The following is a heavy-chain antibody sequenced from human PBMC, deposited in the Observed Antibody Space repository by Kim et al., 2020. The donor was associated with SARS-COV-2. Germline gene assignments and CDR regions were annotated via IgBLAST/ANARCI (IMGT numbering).Heavy chain of an antibody. CDR3: ARLDT. V-gene: IGHV4-59*01. Sequence: SETLSLTCTVSGGSISDYYWSWIRQPPGKRLEWIGYIYYTGSTNYNPSLKSRVTISVDTSKNQFSLKLSSVTAADTAVYYCARLDTWGQGTLVTVSS. CDR2: IYYTGST. J-gene: IGHJ5*02. D-gene: IGHD2-2*03. CDR1: GGSISDYY.